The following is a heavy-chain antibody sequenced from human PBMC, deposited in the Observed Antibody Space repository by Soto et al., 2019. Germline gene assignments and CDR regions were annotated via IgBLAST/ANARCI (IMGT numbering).Heavy chain of an antibody. CDR3: ARQPDYNILTGYFYYFDY. J-gene: IGHJ4*02. D-gene: IGHD3-9*01. CDR2: IYPGDSDT. Sequence: GESLKISCKGSGYWFTIYWIGWVHQMPGKGLEWMGIIYPGDSDTRYSPSFQGQVTISVDKSISTAYLQWSSLMDSDTAMYYCARQPDYNILTGYFYYFDYCRQGTLVGVSS. CDR1: GYWFTIYW. V-gene: IGHV5-51*07.